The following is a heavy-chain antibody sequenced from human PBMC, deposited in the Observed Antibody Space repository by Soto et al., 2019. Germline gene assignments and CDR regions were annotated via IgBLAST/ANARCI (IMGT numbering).Heavy chain of an antibody. V-gene: IGHV1-18*01. D-gene: IGHD3-3*01. CDR1: GYTFTSYG. CDR3: ARDRTIFGVVIPDYYYYGMDV. J-gene: IGHJ6*02. CDR2: ISAYNGNT. Sequence: QVQLVQSGAEVKKPGASVKVSCKASGYTFTSYGISWVRQAPGQGLEWMGWISAYNGNTNYAQKLQGRVTMTTDTSTGTAYMELRSLRSDDTAVYYCARDRTIFGVVIPDYYYYGMDVWGQGTTVTVSS.